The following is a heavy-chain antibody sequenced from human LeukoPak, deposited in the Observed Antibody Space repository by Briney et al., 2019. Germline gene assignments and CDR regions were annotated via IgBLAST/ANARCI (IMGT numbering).Heavy chain of an antibody. CDR3: VRHLSAGRPAFDI. CDR2: INPNSGGT. D-gene: IGHD2-15*01. J-gene: IGHJ3*02. CDR1: GYTFTGYY. Sequence: ASVKVSCKASGYTFTGYYMHWVRQAPGQGLKWMGWINPNSGGTNYAQKFQGRVTMTRDTSISTAYMELSRLRSDDTAVYYCVRHLSAGRPAFDIWGQGTMVTVSS. V-gene: IGHV1-2*02.